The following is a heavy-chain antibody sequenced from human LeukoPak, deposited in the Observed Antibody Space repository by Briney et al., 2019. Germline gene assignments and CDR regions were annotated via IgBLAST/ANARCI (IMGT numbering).Heavy chain of an antibody. CDR1: GFTFSSYG. J-gene: IGHJ4*02. CDR3: ATSYQLLSSIRFLVVYYFDY. D-gene: IGHD2-2*01. CDR2: IRYDGSNK. V-gene: IGHV3-30*02. Sequence: PGGSLRLSCAASGFTFSSYGMHWVRQAPGKGLEWVAFIRYDGSNKYYADSVKGRFTISRDNSKNTLYLQMNSLRAEDTAVYYCATSYQLLSSIRFLVVYYFDYWGQGTLVTVSS.